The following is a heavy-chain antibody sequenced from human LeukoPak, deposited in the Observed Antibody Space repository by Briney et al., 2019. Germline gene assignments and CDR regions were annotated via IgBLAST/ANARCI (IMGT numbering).Heavy chain of an antibody. Sequence: GGSLRLSCAASEFTFSKFPMGWVSQAPGRGLVWVSAISASGDVTFHADSVRGRFTISRDKSKSTLFLQMNDLRVEDTAKFYCAKSLFTSATGTGRAFHIWGQGTMVSVSS. CDR3: AKSLFTSATGTGRAFHI. D-gene: IGHD1-1*01. CDR2: ISASGDVT. J-gene: IGHJ3*02. V-gene: IGHV3-23*01. CDR1: EFTFSKFP.